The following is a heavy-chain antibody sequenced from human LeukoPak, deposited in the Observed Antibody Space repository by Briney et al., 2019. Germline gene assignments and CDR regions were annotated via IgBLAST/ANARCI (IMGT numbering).Heavy chain of an antibody. Sequence: SSETLSLTCTVSGGSISSYYWSWIRQPPGKGLEWIGYIYYSGSTNYNPSLKSRVTISVDTSKNQFSLKLSSVTAAGTAVYYCARDVTMDYWGQGTLVTVSS. D-gene: IGHD1-14*01. CDR3: ARDVTMDY. J-gene: IGHJ4*02. CDR1: GGSISSYY. V-gene: IGHV4-59*01. CDR2: IYYSGST.